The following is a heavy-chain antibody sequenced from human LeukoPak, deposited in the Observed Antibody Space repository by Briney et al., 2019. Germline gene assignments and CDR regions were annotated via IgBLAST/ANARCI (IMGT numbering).Heavy chain of an antibody. CDR3: AKVGLLWFGELLGEDY. CDR2: INHNGNVN. D-gene: IGHD3-10*01. CDR1: GFTFSSYW. V-gene: IGHV3-7*03. Sequence: GGSLRLSCAASGFTFSSYWMNWARQAPGKGLEWVASINHNGNVNYYVDSVKGRFTISRDNSKNTLYLQMNSLRAEDTAVYYCAKVGLLWFGELLGEDYWGQGTLVTVSS. J-gene: IGHJ4*02.